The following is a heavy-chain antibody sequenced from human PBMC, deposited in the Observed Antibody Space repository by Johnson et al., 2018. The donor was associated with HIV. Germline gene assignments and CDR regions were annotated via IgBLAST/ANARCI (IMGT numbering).Heavy chain of an antibody. CDR1: GFTFSSYG. Sequence: VQLVESGGGVVQPGRSLRLSCAASGFTFSSYGMHWVRQAPGKGLEWVANIKQDGSEKYYVDSVKGRFTISRDNAKNSLYLQMSSLRAEDTAIYYCARKGDAFDIWGQGTMVTVSS. CDR3: ARKGDAFDI. J-gene: IGHJ3*02. V-gene: IGHV3-7*05. CDR2: IKQDGSEK.